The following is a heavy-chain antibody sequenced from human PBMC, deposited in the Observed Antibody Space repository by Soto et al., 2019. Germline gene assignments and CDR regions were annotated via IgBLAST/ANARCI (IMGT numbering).Heavy chain of an antibody. CDR3: AAGGIPGIAAAGPSLYYYYGMDV. CDR1: GFTSTSSA. J-gene: IGHJ6*02. CDR2: IVVGSGNT. Sequence: GASVKVSCKASGFTSTSSAVQWVRQARGQRLEWIGWIVVGSGNTNYAQKFQERVTITRDMSTSTAYMELSSLRSEDTAVYYCAAGGIPGIAAAGPSLYYYYGMDVWGQGTTVTVSS. D-gene: IGHD6-13*01. V-gene: IGHV1-58*01.